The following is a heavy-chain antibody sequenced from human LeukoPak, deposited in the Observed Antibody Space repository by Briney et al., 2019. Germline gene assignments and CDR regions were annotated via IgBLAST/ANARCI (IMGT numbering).Heavy chain of an antibody. CDR2: IYTSGST. CDR1: GGSISSGSYY. CDR3: ARHQYSYGGPADG. V-gene: IGHV4-61*02. J-gene: IGHJ4*02. Sequence: KPSQTLSLTCTVSGGSISSGSYYWSWIRQPAGKGLEWIGRIYTSGSTNYNPSLKSRVTISVDTSKNQFSLKLSSVTAADTAVYYCARHQYSYGGPADGWGQGTLVTVSS. D-gene: IGHD5-18*01.